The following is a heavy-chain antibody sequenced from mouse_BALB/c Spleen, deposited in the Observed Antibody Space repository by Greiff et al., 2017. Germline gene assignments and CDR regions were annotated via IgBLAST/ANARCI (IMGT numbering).Heavy chain of an antibody. CDR2: ISSGGSYT. J-gene: IGHJ3*01. CDR1: GFTFSSYA. Sequence: EVQGVESGGGLVKPGGSLKLPCAASGFTFSSYAMSWVRQSPEKRLEWVAEISSGGSYTYYPDTVTGRFTISRDNAKNTLYLEMSSLRSEDTAMYYCARAYYGNEFAYWGQGTLVTVSA. CDR3: ARAYYGNEFAY. D-gene: IGHD2-10*01. V-gene: IGHV5-9-4*01.